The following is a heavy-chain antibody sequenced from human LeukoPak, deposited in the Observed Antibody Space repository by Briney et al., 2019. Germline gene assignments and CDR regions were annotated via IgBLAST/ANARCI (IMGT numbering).Heavy chain of an antibody. J-gene: IGHJ3*02. CDR3: ARVRPQDGFDI. CDR1: GYTFTEYW. CDR2: IYCDGSKT. V-gene: IGHV5-51*01. Sequence: GESLKISCQTSGYTFTEYWIGWVRQMPGKGLEWMGIIYCDGSKTTYSPSFQSQVTISVDKFISTAYLQWSSLKASDTAMYYCARVRPQDGFDIWGQGTMVTVSS.